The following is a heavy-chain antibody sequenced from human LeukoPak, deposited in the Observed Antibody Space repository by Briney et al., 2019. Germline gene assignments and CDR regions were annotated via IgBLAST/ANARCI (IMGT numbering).Heavy chain of an antibody. CDR1: GFTFNSYA. CDR2: ISGSGDST. CDR3: ARASSTSYFNWFDP. Sequence: GGSLRLSCAASGFTFNSYAMSWVRQAPGKGLEWVSGISGSGDSTYYADSVKGRFTISRDNSKNTLYLQMNSLRAEDTAVYYCARASSTSYFNWFDPWGQGTLVTVSS. V-gene: IGHV3-23*01. J-gene: IGHJ5*02. D-gene: IGHD2-2*01.